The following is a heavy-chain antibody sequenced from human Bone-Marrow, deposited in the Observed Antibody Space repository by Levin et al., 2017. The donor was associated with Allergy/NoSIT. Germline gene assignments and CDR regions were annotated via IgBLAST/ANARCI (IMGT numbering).Heavy chain of an antibody. CDR1: GGSISSGDYY. Sequence: SETLSLTCTVSGGSISSGDYYWSWIRQPPGKGLEWIGYIYYSGSTYYNPSLKSRVTISVDTSKNQFSLKLSSVTAADTAVYYCAGAPYSYGLGWFDPWGQGTLVTVSS. CDR2: IYYSGST. J-gene: IGHJ5*02. V-gene: IGHV4-30-4*01. CDR3: AGAPYSYGLGWFDP. D-gene: IGHD5-18*01.